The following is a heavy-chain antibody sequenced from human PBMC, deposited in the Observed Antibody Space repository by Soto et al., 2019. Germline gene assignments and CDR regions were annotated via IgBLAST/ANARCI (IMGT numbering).Heavy chain of an antibody. V-gene: IGHV3-23*01. CDR2: ISGSGGST. Sequence: GGSLRLSCAASGFTFSSYAMSWVRQAPGKGLEWVSAISGSGGSTYYADSVKGRFTISRDNSKNTLYLQMNSLRAEDPAVYYCAIWDIVVVPADNNWFDPWGQGTLVTVSS. CDR3: AIWDIVVVPADNNWFDP. CDR1: GFTFSSYA. J-gene: IGHJ5*02. D-gene: IGHD2-2*01.